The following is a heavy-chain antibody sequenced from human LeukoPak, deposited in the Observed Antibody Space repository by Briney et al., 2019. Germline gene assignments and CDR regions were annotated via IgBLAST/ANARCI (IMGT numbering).Heavy chain of an antibody. Sequence: GASVKVSCKASGYTFTSYAMHWVRQAPGQRLEWMGWINAGNGNTKYSQKFQGRVTITRDTSASTAYMELSSLRSEDTAVYYCARGDGEWLRFKRYFDYWGQGTLVTVSS. D-gene: IGHD5-12*01. CDR2: INAGNGNT. J-gene: IGHJ4*02. CDR1: GYTFTSYA. CDR3: ARGDGEWLRFKRYFDY. V-gene: IGHV1-3*01.